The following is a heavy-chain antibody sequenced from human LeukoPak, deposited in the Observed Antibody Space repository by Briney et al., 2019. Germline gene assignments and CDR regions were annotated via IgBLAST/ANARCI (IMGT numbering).Heavy chain of an antibody. V-gene: IGHV4-34*01. CDR2: INHSGST. CDR1: GGSFSGYY. J-gene: IGHJ6*03. CDR3: ARGYSGYDRRGKNYYYYYMDV. Sequence: SETLSLTCAVYGGSFSGYYWSWIRQSPGKGLEWIGEINHSGSTNYNPPLKSRVTISVDTSKNQFSLKLSSVTAADTAVYYCARGYSGYDRRGKNYYYYYMDVWGKGTTVTVSS. D-gene: IGHD5-12*01.